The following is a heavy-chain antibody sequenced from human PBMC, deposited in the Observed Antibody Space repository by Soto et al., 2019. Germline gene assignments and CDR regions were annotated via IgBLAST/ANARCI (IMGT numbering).Heavy chain of an antibody. V-gene: IGHV3-23*01. D-gene: IGHD5-12*01. CDR3: AKDSYSGYDSKIDS. Sequence: GGSLRLSCAASGFAFTNYGMNWVRQAPGKGLEWVSGISGSGGSTDYADSVKGRFTISSDNCKNKLLLQMNSLRAEDMALYYCAKDSYSGYDSKIDSWGQGTQVTVSS. J-gene: IGHJ4*02. CDR2: ISGSGGST. CDR1: GFAFTNYG.